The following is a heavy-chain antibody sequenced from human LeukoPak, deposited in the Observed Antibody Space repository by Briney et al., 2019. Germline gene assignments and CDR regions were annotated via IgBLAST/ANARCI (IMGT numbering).Heavy chain of an antibody. V-gene: IGHV1-18*01. Sequence: ASVKVSCKASGYTFTNYGISWVRQAPGQGLEWMGWISAYNGHTKYSQKFQGRGTMTTDTSTSTAYMELRSLRSDDTAMYYCARPTDGEVSRPPPEYWGQGTLVTVSS. D-gene: IGHD3-10*01. CDR1: GYTFTNYG. J-gene: IGHJ4*02. CDR2: ISAYNGHT. CDR3: ARPTDGEVSRPPPEY.